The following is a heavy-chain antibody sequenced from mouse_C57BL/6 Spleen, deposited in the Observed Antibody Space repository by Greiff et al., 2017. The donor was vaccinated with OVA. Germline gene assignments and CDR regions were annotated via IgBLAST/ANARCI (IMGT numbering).Heavy chain of an antibody. CDR2: IYPGNSDT. Sequence: EVQLQQSGPVLARPGASVKMSCKTSGYTFTSYWMHWVKQRPGQGLEWIGAIYPGNSDTSYNQKFKGKAKLTAVTSASTAYMEPSSLTNEDSAVYYCTSYGSSPYYYAMDYWGQGTSVTVSS. V-gene: IGHV1-5*01. CDR1: GYTFTSYW. CDR3: TSYGSSPYYYAMDY. J-gene: IGHJ4*01. D-gene: IGHD1-1*01.